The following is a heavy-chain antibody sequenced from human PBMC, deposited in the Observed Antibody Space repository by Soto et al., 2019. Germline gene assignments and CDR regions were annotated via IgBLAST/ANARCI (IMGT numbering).Heavy chain of an antibody. CDR2: IYYSGST. Sequence: SETLRLTFTFSGASISSDLWGWIRQPPGKGLEWIGYIYYSGSTNYNPSLKSRVTISVDTSKNQFSLKLSSVTAADTAVYYCARHGYYYDLDYWGQGTLVTVS. J-gene: IGHJ4*02. CDR1: GASISSDL. CDR3: ARHGYYYDLDY. V-gene: IGHV4-59*08. D-gene: IGHD3-22*01.